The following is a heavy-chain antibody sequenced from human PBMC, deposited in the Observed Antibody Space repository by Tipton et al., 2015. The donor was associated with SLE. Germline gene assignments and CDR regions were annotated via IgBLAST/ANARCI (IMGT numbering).Heavy chain of an antibody. J-gene: IGHJ3*02. CDR2: ISAYNGNT. CDR1: GYTFTSYG. V-gene: IGHV1-18*01. D-gene: IGHD3-16*01. CDR3: ASCMGGRAHGGHGVDI. Sequence: QVQLVQSGAEVKKPGASVKVSCKASGYTFTSYGISWVRQAPGQGLEWMGWISAYNGNTNYAQKFQGRVTMTRDTSTSTVYMELSSLGRADAAGYYCASCMGGRAHGGHGVDIWGQGTMVTVSS.